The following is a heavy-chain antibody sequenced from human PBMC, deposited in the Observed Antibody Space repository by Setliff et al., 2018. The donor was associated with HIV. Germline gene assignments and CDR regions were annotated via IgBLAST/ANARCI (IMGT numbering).Heavy chain of an antibody. D-gene: IGHD4-17*01. CDR2: INTHTGSP. CDR1: GYTFFNYA. J-gene: IGHJ5*02. CDR3: VRALYGDYGGDINWFDP. Sequence: ASVKVSCKASGYTFFNYAMNWVRQAPGQGLEWMGWINTHTGSPTYAQAFTGRFVFSVDTSVSTAYLQISSLKAEDTAVYYCVRALYGDYGGDINWFDPWGQGTLGTVSS. V-gene: IGHV7-4-1*02.